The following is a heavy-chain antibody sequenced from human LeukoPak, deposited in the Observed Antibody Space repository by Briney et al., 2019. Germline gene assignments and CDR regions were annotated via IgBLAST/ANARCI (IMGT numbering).Heavy chain of an antibody. Sequence: SETLSLTCTVSGGSISNYYWSWIRQPPGKGLEWIGHIYSTGGTTYSPSLKSRANMSADTSKNQVSLKVTYVNAADPAVYYWARHWSGGSYPLDSWGGGALVTVSS. D-gene: IGHD3-16*01. CDR2: IYSTGGT. CDR1: GGSISNYY. J-gene: IGHJ5*01. V-gene: IGHV4-59*08. CDR3: ARHWSGGSYPLDS.